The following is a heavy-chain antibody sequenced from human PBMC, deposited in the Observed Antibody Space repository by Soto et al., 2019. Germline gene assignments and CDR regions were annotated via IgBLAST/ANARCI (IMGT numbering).Heavy chain of an antibody. CDR2: ISAYNGNT. J-gene: IGHJ6*02. V-gene: IGHV1-18*01. Sequence: QVQLVQSGAEVKKPGASVKVSCKASGYTFTSYGISWVRQAPGQGLEWMGWISAYNGNTNYAQKLQGRVTKTTDTSTSPAYMELRSLRSDDTAVYCCARDRIAAAGRAYYYYGMDVWGQGTTVTVSS. CDR1: GYTFTSYG. D-gene: IGHD6-13*01. CDR3: ARDRIAAAGRAYYYYGMDV.